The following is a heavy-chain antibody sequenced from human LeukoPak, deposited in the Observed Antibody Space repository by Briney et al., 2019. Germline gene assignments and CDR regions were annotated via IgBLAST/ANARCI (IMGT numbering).Heavy chain of an antibody. Sequence: GASVKVSCKASGYTFTSYGISWVRQAPGQGLEWMGWISAYNGNTNYAQKLQGRVTMTTDTSTSTAYMELRSLRSDDTAVYYCARDTLRYFDWLFLDAFDIWGQGTMVTVSS. D-gene: IGHD3-9*01. V-gene: IGHV1-18*01. CDR2: ISAYNGNT. J-gene: IGHJ3*02. CDR3: ARDTLRYFDWLFLDAFDI. CDR1: GYTFTSYG.